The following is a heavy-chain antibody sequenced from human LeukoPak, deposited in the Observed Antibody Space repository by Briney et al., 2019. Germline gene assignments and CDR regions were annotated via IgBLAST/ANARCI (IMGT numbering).Heavy chain of an antibody. Sequence: GGSLRLSCAASGFIFSSYAMSWVRQAPGKGLEWVSAISGSGDSTYYADSVKGRFTISRDNSKNTLYLQMNSLRAEDTAVYYCARDIPHYYGSGLRGYFDYWGQGTLVTVSS. D-gene: IGHD3-10*01. CDR3: ARDIPHYYGSGLRGYFDY. CDR1: GFIFSSYA. J-gene: IGHJ4*02. V-gene: IGHV3-23*01. CDR2: ISGSGDST.